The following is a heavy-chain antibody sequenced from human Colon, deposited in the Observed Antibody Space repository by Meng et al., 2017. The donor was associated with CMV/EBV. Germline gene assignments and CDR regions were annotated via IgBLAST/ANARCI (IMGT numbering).Heavy chain of an antibody. Sequence: GESLKISCVTSGFTFDDYTMHWVRQVPGKGLEWVALISWDAITTFHADSVKGRFTISRDNSRNSLYLQMNSLRPEDTAVYYCARERTDRVFDYWGQGTLVTVSS. J-gene: IGHJ4*02. V-gene: IGHV3-43*01. CDR3: ARERTDRVFDY. D-gene: IGHD1/OR15-1a*01. CDR2: ISWDAITT. CDR1: GFTFDDYT.